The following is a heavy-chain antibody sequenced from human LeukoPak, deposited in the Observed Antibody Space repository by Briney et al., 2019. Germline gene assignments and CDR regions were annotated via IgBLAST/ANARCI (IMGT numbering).Heavy chain of an antibody. CDR2: INPSGGST. CDR3: ARGLHDSFGTPYDAFDL. CDR1: GYTFTTYY. Sequence: ASVKVSCKASGYTFTTYYMYWVRQAPGQGLEWMGIINPSGGSTSYAQKFQGRVTMTRDTSTSTVYMELSSLKSEDTAVYYCARGLHDSFGTPYDAFDLWGQGTMVTVSS. V-gene: IGHV1-46*01. D-gene: IGHD3-22*01. J-gene: IGHJ3*01.